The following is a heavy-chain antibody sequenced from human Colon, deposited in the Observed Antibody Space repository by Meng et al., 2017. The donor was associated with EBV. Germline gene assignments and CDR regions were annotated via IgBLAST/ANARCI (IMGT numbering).Heavy chain of an antibody. CDR2: IYYSGSN. Sequence: QVLLQESGPGLVKTLQTLSLTCTATGGSISNGGYSWSWICLLQGKDLEWIGYIYYSGSNYFNPSLKSRSFMSVDTSKNQFSLSLNSVTAADTAVYYCAREENTSGWYYHWGQGTLVTVSS. J-gene: IGHJ4*02. CDR3: AREENTSGWYYH. D-gene: IGHD6-13*01. CDR1: GGSISNGGYS. V-gene: IGHV4-30-4*01.